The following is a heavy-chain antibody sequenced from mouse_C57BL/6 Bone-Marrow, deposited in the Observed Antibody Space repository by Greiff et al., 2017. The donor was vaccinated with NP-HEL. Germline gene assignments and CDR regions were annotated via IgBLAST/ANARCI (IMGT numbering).Heavy chain of an antibody. CDR1: GFTFSSYG. CDR3: ARRGMVTTHYYAMDY. CDR2: ISSGGSYT. J-gene: IGHJ4*01. D-gene: IGHD2-2*01. V-gene: IGHV5-6*01. Sequence: EVQGVESGGDLVKPGGSLKLSCAASGFTFSSYGMSWVRQTPDKRLEWVATISSGGSYTYYPDSVKGRFTIPRDNAKTTLYLQMSSLKSEDTAMYYCARRGMVTTHYYAMDYWGQGTSVTVSS.